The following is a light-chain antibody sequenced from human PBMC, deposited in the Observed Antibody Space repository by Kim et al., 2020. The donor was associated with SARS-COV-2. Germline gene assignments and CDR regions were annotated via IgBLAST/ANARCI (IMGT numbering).Light chain of an antibody. J-gene: IGLJ2*01. CDR2: DVS. CDR3: SSYTSSSTLVV. Sequence: QSALTQPASVSGSPGQSITISCTGTSSDVGGYNYVSWYQQHPGKAPKLMIYDVSNRPSGVSIRFSGSKSGNTASLTISGLQAEDEADYYCSSYTSSSTLVVFGGGTQLTVL. V-gene: IGLV2-14*03. CDR1: SSDVGGYNY.